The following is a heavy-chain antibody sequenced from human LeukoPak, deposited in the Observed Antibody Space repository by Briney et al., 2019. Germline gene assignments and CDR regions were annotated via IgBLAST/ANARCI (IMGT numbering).Heavy chain of an antibody. CDR3: AKARGYGSGYFEY. V-gene: IGHV4-38-2*01. CDR2: IYHSGST. J-gene: IGHJ4*02. CDR1: GYSISSGYY. Sequence: PSETLSLTCAVSGYSISSGYYWGWIRQPPGKGLEWIGSIYHSGSTYYNPSLKSRVTISVDTSKNQFSLNLTSVTAADTAVHFCAKARGYGSGYFEYWGQGILVPVSS. D-gene: IGHD3-10*01.